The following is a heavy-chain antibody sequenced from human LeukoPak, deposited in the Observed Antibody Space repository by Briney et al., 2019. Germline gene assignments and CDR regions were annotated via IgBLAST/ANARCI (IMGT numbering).Heavy chain of an antibody. J-gene: IGHJ6*02. V-gene: IGHV4-59*01. Sequence: SETLSLTCSVSGVSISSDYWSWIRQPPGKGLEWIGYIYYSGSTNYNPSLKSRVTISVDTSKNQFSLKLSSVTAADTAVYYCARNLGVFYYGMDVWGQGTTVTVSS. D-gene: IGHD3-3*01. CDR3: ARNLGVFYYGMDV. CDR1: GVSISSDY. CDR2: IYYSGST.